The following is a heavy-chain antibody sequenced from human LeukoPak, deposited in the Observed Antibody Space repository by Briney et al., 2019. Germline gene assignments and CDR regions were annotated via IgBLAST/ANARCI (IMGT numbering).Heavy chain of an antibody. J-gene: IGHJ4*02. V-gene: IGHV3-21*01. D-gene: IGHD6-13*01. Sequence: GGSLRLSCAASGFTFSSYSMNWVRQAPGKGLEWVSSISSSSSYIYYADSVKGRFTISRDNAKNSLYLQMNSLRAEDTALYYCARDVGSRSWRFDYWGQGTLVTVSS. CDR3: ARDVGSRSWRFDY. CDR2: ISSSSSYI. CDR1: GFTFSSYS.